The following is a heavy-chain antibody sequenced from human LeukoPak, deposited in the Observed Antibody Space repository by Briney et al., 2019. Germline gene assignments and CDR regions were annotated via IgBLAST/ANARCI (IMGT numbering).Heavy chain of an antibody. CDR3: ARGGWSNDY. CDR1: GGSMSNNY. CDR2: VYYSGSA. J-gene: IGHJ4*02. Sequence: SETLSLTCSVSGGSMSNNYWSWIRQPPGKGMEWIGYVYYSGSADYNPSLKGRVAISVDTSRNQFSLRLSSVTAADTAVYFCARGGWSNDYWGPGTLVTVSS. V-gene: IGHV4-59*08. D-gene: IGHD6-19*01.